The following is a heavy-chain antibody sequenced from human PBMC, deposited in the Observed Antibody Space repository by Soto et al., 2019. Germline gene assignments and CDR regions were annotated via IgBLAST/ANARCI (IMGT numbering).Heavy chain of an antibody. CDR2: ISDDGDKR. CDR3: AKARVRIVGANSFDY. J-gene: IGHJ4*02. V-gene: IGHV3-30*18. Sequence: GGSLRLSCVGSGFTFSNYGMHWVRQPPGKGLEWAALISDDGDKRYYADSVRGRLIISRDNSKDTLYLQMNSLGPDDTAVYFCAKARVRIVGANSFDYWGQGTPVTVSS. D-gene: IGHD1-26*01. CDR1: GFTFSNYG.